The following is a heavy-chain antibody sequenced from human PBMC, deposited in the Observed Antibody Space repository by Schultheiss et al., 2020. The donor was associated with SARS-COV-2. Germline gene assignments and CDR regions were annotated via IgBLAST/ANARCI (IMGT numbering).Heavy chain of an antibody. V-gene: IGHV4-59*01. CDR1: GGSFSGYY. CDR2: IYYSGST. Sequence: SETLSLTCAVYGGSFSGYYWSWIRQHPGKGLEWIGYIYYSGSTYYNPSLKSRVTISVDTSKNQFSLKLSSVTAADTAVYYCARDGGIAGYHWGQGTLVTVSS. D-gene: IGHD6-13*01. J-gene: IGHJ1*01. CDR3: ARDGGIAGYH.